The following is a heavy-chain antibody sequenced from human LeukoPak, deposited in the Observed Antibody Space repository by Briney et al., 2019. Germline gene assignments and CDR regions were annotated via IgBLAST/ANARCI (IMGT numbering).Heavy chain of an antibody. J-gene: IGHJ4*02. CDR1: GDSIRSDY. Sequence: PSQTLSLTCTVSGDSIRSDYWSWIRQPPGKGLEWIGYIYYTGSTNYNPSLNSRVTISVDTSKNQFSLKLSSVTAADTAVYFCARSLIYRYGPFNWGQGTLVTVSS. CDR2: IYYTGST. CDR3: ARSLIYRYGPFN. V-gene: IGHV4-59*08. D-gene: IGHD5-18*01.